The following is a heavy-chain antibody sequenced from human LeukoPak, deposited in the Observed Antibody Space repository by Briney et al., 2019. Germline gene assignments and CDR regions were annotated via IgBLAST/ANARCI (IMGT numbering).Heavy chain of an antibody. Sequence: ASVEVSFKASGYAFKTYSVTWGRQAPGQGLEGMGRISAYNGATNYAQKFQGRVALTADTLTRTGYMELTSLRSDDTAVYYCAFRGVIPNYFDYWGQGSLVTVSS. CDR3: AFRGVIPNYFDY. CDR2: ISAYNGAT. J-gene: IGHJ4*02. V-gene: IGHV1-18*01. CDR1: GYAFKTYS. D-gene: IGHD3-10*01.